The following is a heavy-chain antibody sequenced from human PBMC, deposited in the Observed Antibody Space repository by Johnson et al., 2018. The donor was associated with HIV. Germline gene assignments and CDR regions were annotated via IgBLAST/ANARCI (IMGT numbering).Heavy chain of an antibody. Sequence: QLVESGGGVVQPGRSLRLSCAASGFTFSSYAMHWVRQAPAKGLEWVAAISYDGSDKDHADSVKGRFTITRDSSKNTLYLEMNSLRAEDTAVYYCAKGSGSGWLRDAFDIWGQGTMVTVSS. CDR2: ISYDGSDK. J-gene: IGHJ3*02. V-gene: IGHV3-30*04. CDR3: AKGSGSGWLRDAFDI. D-gene: IGHD6-19*01. CDR1: GFTFSSYA.